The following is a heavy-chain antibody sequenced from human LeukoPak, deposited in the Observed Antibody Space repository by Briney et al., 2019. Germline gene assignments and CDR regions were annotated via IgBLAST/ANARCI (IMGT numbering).Heavy chain of an antibody. D-gene: IGHD6-13*01. CDR2: ISSSGSTI. J-gene: IGHJ5*02. V-gene: IGHV3-48*03. CDR1: GFTFSSYE. CDR3: ARGPIAAAGKDWFDP. Sequence: PGGSLRLSCAASGFTFSSYEMNWVRQAPGEGLEWVSYISSSGSTIYYADSVKGRFTISRDNAKNSLYLQMNSLRAEDTAVYYCARGPIAAAGKDWFDPWGQGTLVTVSS.